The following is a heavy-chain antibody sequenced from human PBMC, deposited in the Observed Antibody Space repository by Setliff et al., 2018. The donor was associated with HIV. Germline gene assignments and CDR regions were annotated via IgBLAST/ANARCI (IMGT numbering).Heavy chain of an antibody. D-gene: IGHD3-3*01. CDR1: GGSISSSNW. J-gene: IGHJ4*02. V-gene: IGHV4-4*02. Sequence: SSETLSLTCAVSGGSISSSNWWSWVRQPPGKGLEWIGEIYHSGSTNYNPSLKSRVTTSVDTSKNQFSLKLSSVTAADTAIYYCVTVVQDDLGVVLFDYWGQGTLVTASS. CDR3: VTVVQDDLGVVLFDY. CDR2: IYHSGST.